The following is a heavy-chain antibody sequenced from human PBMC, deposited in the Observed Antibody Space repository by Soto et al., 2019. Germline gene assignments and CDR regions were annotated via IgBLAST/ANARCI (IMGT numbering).Heavy chain of an antibody. D-gene: IGHD3-10*01. V-gene: IGHV4-59*02. J-gene: IGHJ5*02. CDR3: ARGGTSGSRVYNWFDP. CDR1: GASVSTYS. CDR2: IHYSGGT. Sequence: PSETLSLTCSVTGASVSTYSWSWIRQSPGKGLEWIGYIHYSGGTNYTPSLRSRVTISVDTSKNQLSLNLTSLTAADTAVYYCARGGTSGSRVYNWFDPWGQGTLVTVSS.